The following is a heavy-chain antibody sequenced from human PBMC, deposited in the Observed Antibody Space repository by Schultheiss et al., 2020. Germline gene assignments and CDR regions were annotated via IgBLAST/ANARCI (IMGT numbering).Heavy chain of an antibody. J-gene: IGHJ6*02. Sequence: GGSLRLSCAASGFTFSNAWMSWVRQAPGKGLEWVGRIKSKTDGGTTDYAAPVKGRFTISRDDSKNTLYLQMNSLRAEDTAVYYCAKVGIVGATFYYYGMDVWGQGTTVTVSS. CDR2: IKSKTDGGTT. CDR3: AKVGIVGATFYYYGMDV. D-gene: IGHD1-26*01. V-gene: IGHV3-15*01. CDR1: GFTFSNAW.